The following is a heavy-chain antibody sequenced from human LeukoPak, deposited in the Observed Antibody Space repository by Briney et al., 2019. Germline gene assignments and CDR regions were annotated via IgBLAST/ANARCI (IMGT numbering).Heavy chain of an antibody. CDR3: AKRTSGSSWYSSDS. CDR2: MSGDATNT. D-gene: IGHD6-13*01. CDR1: GFTFSSFA. J-gene: IGHJ4*02. V-gene: IGHV3-23*01. Sequence: PGGSLRLSCAASGFTFSSFAMNWVRQAPGKGLEWVSTMSGDATNTYYADSVKGRFTISRDNSKTTLFLQMNSLRAEDTAVYYCAKRTSGSSWYSSDSWGQGTLVTASS.